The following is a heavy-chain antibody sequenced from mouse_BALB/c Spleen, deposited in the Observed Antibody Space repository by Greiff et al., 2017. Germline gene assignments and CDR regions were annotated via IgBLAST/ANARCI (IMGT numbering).Heavy chain of an antibody. J-gene: IGHJ4*01. Sequence: QVQLKQSGAELARPGASVKLSCKASGYTFTDYYINWVKQRTGQGLEWIGEIYPGSGNTYYNEKFKGKATLTADKSSSTAYMQLSSLTSEDSAVYFCARRPTRGYYAMDYWGQGTSVTVSS. CDR3: ARRPTRGYYAMDY. V-gene: IGHV1-77*01. D-gene: IGHD2-10*01. CDR2: IYPGSGNT. CDR1: GYTFTDYY.